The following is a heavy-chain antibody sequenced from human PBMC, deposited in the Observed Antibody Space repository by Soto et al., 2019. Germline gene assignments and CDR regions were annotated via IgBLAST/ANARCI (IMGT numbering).Heavy chain of an antibody. CDR1: GASISSGDYN. CDR2: IYYSGST. CDR3: ARGDYYDHSGYSNFDS. J-gene: IGHJ4*02. Sequence: QVQLQESGPGLVKPSQTLSLTCTVSGASISSGDYNWSWIRQPPGKGLGWIGYIYYSGSTYYTPSLKRRVIISLDTSKNQFSLRLSSVTAADTAVYYCARGDYYDHSGYSNFDSWGQGTLVTVSS. D-gene: IGHD3-22*01. V-gene: IGHV4-30-4*01.